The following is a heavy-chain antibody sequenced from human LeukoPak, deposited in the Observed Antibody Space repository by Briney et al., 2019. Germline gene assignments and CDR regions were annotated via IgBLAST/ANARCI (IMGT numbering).Heavy chain of an antibody. V-gene: IGHV1-46*01. CDR1: GYTFTSYG. J-gene: IGHJ4*02. Sequence: ASVKVSCKASGYTFTSYGISWVRQAPGQGLEWMGIINPSGGSTSYAQKFQGRVTMTRDTSTSTVYMELSSLRSEDTAVYYCATVSLYGSGSYDYWGQGTLVTVSS. D-gene: IGHD3-10*01. CDR2: INPSGGST. CDR3: ATVSLYGSGSYDY.